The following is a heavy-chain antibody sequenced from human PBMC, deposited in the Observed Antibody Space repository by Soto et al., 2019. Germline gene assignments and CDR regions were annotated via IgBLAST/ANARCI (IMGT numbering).Heavy chain of an antibody. CDR2: IIPIFGTA. CDR3: ARQGYSSGWAPNWFDP. J-gene: IGHJ5*02. D-gene: IGHD6-19*01. Sequence: QVQLVQSGAAVKKPGSSVKVSCKASGGTFSSYAISWVRQAPGQGLEWMGGIIPIFGTANYAQKFQGRVTITADESTSAAYLELSSLRSEDKAVYYCARQGYSSGWAPNWFDPWGQGTLVTVSS. V-gene: IGHV1-69*01. CDR1: GGTFSSYA.